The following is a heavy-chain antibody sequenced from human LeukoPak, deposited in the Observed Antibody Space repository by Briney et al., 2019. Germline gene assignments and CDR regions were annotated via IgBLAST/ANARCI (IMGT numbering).Heavy chain of an antibody. CDR1: GGSISSSSYY. Sequence: SETLSLTCTVSGGSISSSSYYWGWIRQPPGKGLEWIGSIYYSGSTYYNPSLKSRVTISVDTSKNQFSLKLSSVTAADTAVYYCARLLWFGELSDYYGMDVWGQGTTVTVSS. CDR2: IYYSGST. J-gene: IGHJ6*01. D-gene: IGHD3-10*01. V-gene: IGHV4-39*07. CDR3: ARLLWFGELSDYYGMDV.